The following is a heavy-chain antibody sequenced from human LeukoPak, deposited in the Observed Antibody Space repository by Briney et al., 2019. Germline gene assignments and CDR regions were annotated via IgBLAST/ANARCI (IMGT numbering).Heavy chain of an antibody. CDR2: INPNSGGT. V-gene: IGHV1-2*02. J-gene: IGHJ3*02. Sequence: GASVTVSCKASGYTFTGYYMHWVRQAPGQGLEWMGWINPNSGGTNYAQKFQGRVTMTRDTSISTAYMELSRLRSDDTAVYYCARGNSYGYDAFDIWGQGTMVTVSS. CDR3: ARGNSYGYDAFDI. D-gene: IGHD5-18*01. CDR1: GYTFTGYY.